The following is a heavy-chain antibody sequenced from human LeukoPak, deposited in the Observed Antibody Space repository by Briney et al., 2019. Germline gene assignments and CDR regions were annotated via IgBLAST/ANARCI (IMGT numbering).Heavy chain of an antibody. CDR3: AKDYGDYPSYWYFDL. J-gene: IGHJ2*01. D-gene: IGHD4-17*01. Sequence: PGRSLRLSCSASGFTFSNYAMNWVRQAPGKGLEWVSAISGSGGTTYYADSVKGRFTISRDNSKNTLYLQMNSLRAEDTAVYYCAKDYGDYPSYWYFDLWGRGTLVTVSS. V-gene: IGHV3-23*01. CDR2: ISGSGGTT. CDR1: GFTFSNYA.